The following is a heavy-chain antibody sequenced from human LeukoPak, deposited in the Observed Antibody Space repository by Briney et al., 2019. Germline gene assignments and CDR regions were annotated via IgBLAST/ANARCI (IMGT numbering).Heavy chain of an antibody. CDR3: AKDDDWGRFNH. Sequence: GGSLRLSCAASGFTFSSYGMHWVRQAPGKGLEWVSGISPRGDITYYKDSVRGRFTISRDNFKNTVSLQLNSLRAEDTAMYYCAKDDDWGRFNHWGQGTLVTVSS. D-gene: IGHD3-16*01. CDR1: GFTFSSYG. J-gene: IGHJ1*01. CDR2: ISPRGDIT. V-gene: IGHV3-NL1*01.